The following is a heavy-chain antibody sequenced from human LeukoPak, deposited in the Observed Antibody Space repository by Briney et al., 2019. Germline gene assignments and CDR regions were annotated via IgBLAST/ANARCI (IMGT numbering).Heavy chain of an antibody. V-gene: IGHV1-2*02. J-gene: IGHJ6*02. Sequence: ASVKVSCKASGYTFTGYYVHWVRQAPGQGLEWMAWINPNNGATNYAQKFQGRVTLTRDTPITTAYVELSSLRSDDTAVYYCARGMLAPYSYHGMDVWGQGTTVTVSS. CDR1: GYTFTGYY. CDR2: INPNNGAT. CDR3: ARGMLAPYSYHGMDV. D-gene: IGHD2-8*01.